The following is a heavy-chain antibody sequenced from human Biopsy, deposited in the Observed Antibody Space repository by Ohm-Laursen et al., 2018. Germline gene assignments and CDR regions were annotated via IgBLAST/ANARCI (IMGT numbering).Heavy chain of an antibody. Sequence: SLRLSCAAFGFTFDDYAMHWVRQAPAKGLEWVSGISWNSDTIGYADPVKGRFTISRDNAKNSLYLQMNSLRAEDTAVYYCARAASGWFHDWGQGTLVTVSS. D-gene: IGHD6-19*01. CDR3: ARAASGWFHD. CDR2: ISWNSDTI. J-gene: IGHJ5*02. V-gene: IGHV3-9*01. CDR1: GFTFDDYA.